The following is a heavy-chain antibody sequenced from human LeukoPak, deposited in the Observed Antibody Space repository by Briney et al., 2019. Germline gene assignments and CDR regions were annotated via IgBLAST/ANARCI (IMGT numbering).Heavy chain of an antibody. D-gene: IGHD3-9*01. CDR2: ISRGDDST. Sequence: GGSLRLSCAASGFTFSSYAMTWVRQAPGKGLEWVSTISRGDDSTYYADSVKGRFTVSRDNSKNTLYLQMNSLRAEDTAVYYCAKVGGVRYDPWGQGTLVTVSS. CDR3: AKVGGVRYDP. V-gene: IGHV3-23*01. J-gene: IGHJ5*02. CDR1: GFTFSSYA.